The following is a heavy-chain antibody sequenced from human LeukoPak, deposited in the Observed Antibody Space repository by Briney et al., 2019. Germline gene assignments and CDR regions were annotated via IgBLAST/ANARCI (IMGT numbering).Heavy chain of an antibody. CDR2: FDPEDGET. J-gene: IGHJ5*02. CDR3: ARTSLFSIFGVVIIPVWFDP. CDR1: GYTLTELS. D-gene: IGHD3-3*01. V-gene: IGHV1-24*01. Sequence: GASVKVSCKVSGYTLTELSMHWVRQAPGKGLEWMGGFDPEDGETIYAQKFQGRVTMTEDTSTDTAYMELSSLRSEDTAVYSCARTSLFSIFGVVIIPVWFDPWGQGTLVTVSS.